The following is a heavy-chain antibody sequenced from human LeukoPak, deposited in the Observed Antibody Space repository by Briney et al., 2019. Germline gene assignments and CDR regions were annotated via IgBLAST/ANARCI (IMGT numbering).Heavy chain of an antibody. J-gene: IGHJ5*02. D-gene: IGHD3-3*01. CDR2: IYTSGST. CDR1: GGSISSYY. Sequence: SETLSLTCTVSGGSISSYYWSWIRQPAGKGLEWIGRIYTSGSTNYNPSLKSRVTMSVDTSKNQFSLKLSSVTAADTAVYYCARASYYDFWSGFWFDPWGQGTLVTVSS. V-gene: IGHV4-4*07. CDR3: ARASYYDFWSGFWFDP.